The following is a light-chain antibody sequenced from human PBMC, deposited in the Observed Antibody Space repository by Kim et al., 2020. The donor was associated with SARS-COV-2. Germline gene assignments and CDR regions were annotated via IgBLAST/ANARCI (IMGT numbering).Light chain of an antibody. Sequence: RATLKCKYSQTGLYNSNNKNYLAWYQQKPGQAPKLLIYWASIRESGVSDRFSGSGSETDFTLTISSLQAEDVAVYYCQQYYSTPPSFGQGTKLEI. CDR3: QQYYSTPPS. J-gene: IGKJ2*03. CDR2: WAS. V-gene: IGKV4-1*01. CDR1: QTGLYNSNNKNY.